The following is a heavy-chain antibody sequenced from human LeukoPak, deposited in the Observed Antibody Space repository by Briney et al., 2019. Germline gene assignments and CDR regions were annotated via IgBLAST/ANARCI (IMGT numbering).Heavy chain of an antibody. Sequence: GGSLRLSCAASGFTFSSYSMNWVRQAPGKGLVWVSSISSSSSYIYYADSVKGRFTISRDNAKNSLYLQMNSLRAEDTAVYYCARDEDGSWGSDYWGQGTLVTVSS. CDR2: ISSSSSYI. D-gene: IGHD1-26*01. J-gene: IGHJ4*02. V-gene: IGHV3-21*01. CDR3: ARDEDGSWGSDY. CDR1: GFTFSSYS.